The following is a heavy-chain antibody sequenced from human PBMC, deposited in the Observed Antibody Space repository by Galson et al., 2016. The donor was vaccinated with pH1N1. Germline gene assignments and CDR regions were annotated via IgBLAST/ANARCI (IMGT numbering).Heavy chain of an antibody. V-gene: IGHV3-9*01. Sequence: SLRLSCAASGFSFDDYAMHWVRQGPGKGLEWVSGISWKSGNIDYADSVKGRFTISRDNSKNTLYLQMNSLRAEDTAVYYCAKTLTHDEIYDAFDIWGQGTMVTVSS. CDR3: AKTLTHDEIYDAFDI. CDR2: ISWKSGNI. CDR1: GFSFDDYA. D-gene: IGHD2/OR15-2a*01. J-gene: IGHJ3*02.